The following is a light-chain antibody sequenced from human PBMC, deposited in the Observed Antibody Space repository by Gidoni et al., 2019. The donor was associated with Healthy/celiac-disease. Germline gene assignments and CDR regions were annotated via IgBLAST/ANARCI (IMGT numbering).Light chain of an antibody. Sequence: QSVLTQQPSASASPGHRVTISCSGSSFNIGSNYVYWYQQLPGTAPKLLIYRNNQRPSGVPDRCSGSKSGTSASLAISGLRSEDEADYYCAAWDDSLSGWVFGGGTKLTVL. CDR1: SFNIGSNY. V-gene: IGLV1-47*01. CDR2: RNN. CDR3: AAWDDSLSGWV. J-gene: IGLJ3*02.